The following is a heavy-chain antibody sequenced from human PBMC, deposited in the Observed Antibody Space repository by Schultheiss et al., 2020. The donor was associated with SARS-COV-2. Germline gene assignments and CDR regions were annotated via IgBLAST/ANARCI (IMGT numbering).Heavy chain of an antibody. CDR1: GGSISSGGYY. V-gene: IGHV4-31*03. D-gene: IGHD3-22*01. J-gene: IGHJ3*02. CDR2: IYYSGST. CDR3: ARGYYDSSGYYFTGI. Sequence: SETLSLTCTVSGGSISSGGYYWSWIRQHPGKGLEWIGYIYYSGSTYYNPSLKSRVTISVDTSKNQFSLKLSSVTAADTAVYYCARGYYDSSGYYFTGIWGQGTMVTVSS.